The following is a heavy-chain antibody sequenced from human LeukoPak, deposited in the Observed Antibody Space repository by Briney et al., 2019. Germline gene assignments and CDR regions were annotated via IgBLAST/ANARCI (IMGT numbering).Heavy chain of an antibody. CDR3: ARAPIYYYDSSGYYYFDY. J-gene: IGHJ4*02. Sequence: ASVKVSCKASGCTFTGYYMHWVRQAPGQGLEWMGWINPNSGGTNYAQRFQGRVTMTRDTSISTAYMELSRLRSDDTAVYYCARAPIYYYDSSGYYYFDYWGQGTLVTVSS. D-gene: IGHD3-22*01. CDR2: INPNSGGT. V-gene: IGHV1-2*02. CDR1: GCTFTGYY.